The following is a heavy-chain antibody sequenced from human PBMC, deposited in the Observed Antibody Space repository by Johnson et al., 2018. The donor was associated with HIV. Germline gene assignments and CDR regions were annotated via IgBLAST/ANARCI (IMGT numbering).Heavy chain of an antibody. J-gene: IGHJ3*01. V-gene: IGHV3-66*01. CDR1: GITVSSNY. CDR3: ARDGRDLVTRGSFDV. Sequence: MLLVESGGGLVQPGGSLRLSCSASGITVSSNYMSWVRQAPGKGLEWVSVIFTAGDVYYSDTVKGRFPISRDNSKNILYLQMNSLSPEDTAVYYCARDGRDLVTRGSFDVWGQGTVVTVSS. CDR2: IFTAGDV. D-gene: IGHD3-9*01.